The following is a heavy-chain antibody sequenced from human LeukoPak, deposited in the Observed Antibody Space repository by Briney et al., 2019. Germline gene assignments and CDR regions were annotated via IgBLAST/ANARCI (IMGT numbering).Heavy chain of an antibody. CDR3: AKDPLIRPVATTKDY. Sequence: AGGSLRLSCAASGFTFSSYAMSWVRQAPGKGLEWVSAISGSGGSTYYADSVKGRFTISRDNSKNTLYLQMNSLRAEDTAVYYCAKDPLIRPVATTKDYWGQGTLVTVSS. CDR2: ISGSGGST. J-gene: IGHJ4*02. V-gene: IGHV3-23*01. D-gene: IGHD5-12*01. CDR1: GFTFSSYA.